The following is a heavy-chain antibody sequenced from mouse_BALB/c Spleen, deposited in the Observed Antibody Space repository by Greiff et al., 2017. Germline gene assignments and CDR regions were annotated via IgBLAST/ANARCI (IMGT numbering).Heavy chain of an antibody. CDR1: GFTFSSYT. D-gene: IGHD1-2*01. V-gene: IGHV5-6-4*01. CDR2: ISSGGSYT. Sequence: EVQGVESGGDLVKPGGSLKLSCAASGFTFSSYTMSWVRQTPEKRLEWVATISSGGSYTYYPDSVKGRFTISRDNAKNTLYLQMSSLKSEDTAMYYCTRDGDYYYGYYCDYWGQGTTLTVSS. J-gene: IGHJ2*01. CDR3: TRDGDYYYGYYCDY.